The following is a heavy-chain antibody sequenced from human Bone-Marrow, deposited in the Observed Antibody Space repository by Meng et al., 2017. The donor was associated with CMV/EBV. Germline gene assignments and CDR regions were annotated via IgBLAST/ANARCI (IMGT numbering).Heavy chain of an antibody. CDR3: ARDVLRFLEWDNWFDP. D-gene: IGHD3-3*01. V-gene: IGHV3-21*04. Sequence: GESLKISCAASGFTFSSYSMNWVRQAPGKGLEWVSSISSSSSYIYYADSVKGRFTISRDNAKNSLYLQMNSLRAEDTALYYCARDVLRFLEWDNWFDPWGQGTLVTVSS. CDR2: ISSSSSYI. J-gene: IGHJ5*02. CDR1: GFTFSSYS.